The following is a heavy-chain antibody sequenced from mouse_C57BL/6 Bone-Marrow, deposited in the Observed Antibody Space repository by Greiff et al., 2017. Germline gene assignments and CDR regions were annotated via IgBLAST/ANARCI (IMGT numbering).Heavy chain of an antibody. CDR3: ALTAQATYYFDY. V-gene: IGHV14-3*01. J-gene: IGHJ2*01. CDR2: IDPANGNT. Sequence: EVQLQQSVAELVRPGASVKLSCTASGFNIKNTYMHWVKQRPEQGLEWIGRIDPANGNTKYAPKFQGKATITADTSSNPAYLQLSSLTSEDTAIYYGALTAQATYYFDYWGQGTTLTVSS. D-gene: IGHD3-2*02. CDR1: GFNIKNTY.